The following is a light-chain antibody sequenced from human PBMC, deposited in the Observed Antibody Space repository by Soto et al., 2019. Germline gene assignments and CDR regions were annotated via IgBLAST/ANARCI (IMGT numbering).Light chain of an antibody. J-gene: IGLJ2*01. V-gene: IGLV1-40*01. CDR1: SSNIGAGYD. CDR3: QPYDSSLSAVV. CDR2: GNS. Sequence: QYVLTQPPSVSGAPGQRGTISCTGSSSNIGAGYDVHWYQQLPGTAPKLLIYGNSNRPSGVPDRFSGSKSGTSASLAITGLQAEDEADYYCQPYDSSLSAVVFGGGTKVTVL.